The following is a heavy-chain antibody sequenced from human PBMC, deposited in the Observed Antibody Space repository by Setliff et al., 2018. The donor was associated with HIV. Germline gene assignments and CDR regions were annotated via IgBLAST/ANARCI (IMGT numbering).Heavy chain of an antibody. V-gene: IGHV4-31*03. Sequence: SSETLSLTCTVSGGFISIGGYYWGWIRQHPGKGLEWIGYIYHNGSTYYNPSLKSRLIISVDTSKNQFSLKLSSVTAADTAVYYCARLDRDYYYMDVWGKGTTVTVSS. J-gene: IGHJ6*03. CDR2: IYHNGST. CDR3: ARLDRDYYYMDV. CDR1: GGFISIGGYY.